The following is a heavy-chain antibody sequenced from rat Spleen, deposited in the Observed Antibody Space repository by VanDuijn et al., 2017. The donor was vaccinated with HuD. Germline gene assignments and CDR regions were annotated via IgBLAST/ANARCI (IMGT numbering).Heavy chain of an antibody. D-gene: IGHD1-6*01. CDR1: GFTFSDYN. J-gene: IGHJ2*01. V-gene: IGHV5S10*01. CDR2: IIYDGSRT. CDR3: ATSGYTPDYFYPLVGY. Sequence: EVQLVESGGDLVQPGRSLKLSCAASGFTFSDYNMAWVRQAPKKGLEWVATIIYDGSRTYYRDSVKGRFTISRDNAKSTLYLQMDSLRSEDTATYYCATSGYTPDYFYPLVGYWGQGVMVTVSS.